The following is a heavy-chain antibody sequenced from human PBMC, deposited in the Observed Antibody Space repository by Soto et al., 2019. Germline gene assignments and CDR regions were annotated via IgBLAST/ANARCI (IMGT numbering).Heavy chain of an antibody. V-gene: IGHV5-10-1*01. CDR3: ARHHIAVAGTGPHYYYYGMDV. J-gene: IGHJ6*02. CDR2: IDPSDSYT. Sequence: RGESLKISCKGSGYSFTSYWISWVRQMPGKGLEWMGRIDPSDSYTNYSPSFQGHVTISADKSISTAYLQWSSLKASDTAMYYCARHHIAVAGTGPHYYYYGMDVWGQGTTVTVSS. CDR1: GYSFTSYW. D-gene: IGHD6-19*01.